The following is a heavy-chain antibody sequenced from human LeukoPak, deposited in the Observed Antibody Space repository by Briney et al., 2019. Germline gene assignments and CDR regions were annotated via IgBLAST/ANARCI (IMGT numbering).Heavy chain of an antibody. CDR2: ISYDGSNK. CDR3: AKGYTAMVRNYYYGMDV. V-gene: IGHV3-30*18. D-gene: IGHD5-18*01. J-gene: IGHJ6*02. Sequence: GGSLRLSCAASGFTFSSYGMHWVRQAPGKGLEWVAVISYDGSNKYYADSVKGRFTISRDNSKNTLYLQMNSLRAEDTAVYYCAKGYTAMVRNYYYGMDVWGQGTTVTVSS. CDR1: GFTFSSYG.